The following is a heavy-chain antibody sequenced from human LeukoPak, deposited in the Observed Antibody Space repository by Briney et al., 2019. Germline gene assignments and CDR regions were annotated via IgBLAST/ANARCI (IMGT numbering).Heavy chain of an antibody. CDR1: GYTFTSYG. V-gene: IGHV1-18*01. J-gene: IGHJ4*02. CDR2: ISAYNGNT. CDR3: ARDLYSRYSSSWYYFDY. D-gene: IGHD6-13*01. Sequence: ASVKVSCKASGYTFTSYGFSWVRQAPGQGLEWMGWISAYNGNTNYAQKLQGRVTMTTDTSTSTAYMELRSLRSDDTAVYYCARDLYSRYSSSWYYFDYWGQGTLVTVSS.